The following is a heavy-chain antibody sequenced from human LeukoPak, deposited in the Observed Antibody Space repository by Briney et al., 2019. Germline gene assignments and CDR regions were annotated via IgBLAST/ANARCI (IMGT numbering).Heavy chain of an antibody. Sequence: PGGSLRLSCAASGFTFSNDWMHWVRQPPGKGLVWVSRINGDGSSTTYADSVKGRFTISRDNAKNTLYLQMSSLRAEDTAVYYCAGLGYCTSTNCYIDYWGQGTVVTVSS. V-gene: IGHV3-74*01. CDR2: INGDGSST. J-gene: IGHJ4*02. CDR1: GFTFSNDW. CDR3: AGLGYCTSTNCYIDY. D-gene: IGHD2-2*02.